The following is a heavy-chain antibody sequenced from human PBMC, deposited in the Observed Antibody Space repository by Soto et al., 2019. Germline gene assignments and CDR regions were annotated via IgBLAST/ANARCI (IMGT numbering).Heavy chain of an antibody. CDR1: GFTFSSYG. V-gene: IGHV3-33*01. D-gene: IGHD1-7*01. Sequence: QPGGSLRLSCAASGFTFSSYGMHWVRQAPGKWLEWVAVIWYDGSNKYYADSVKGRFTISRDNSKSTLYLQMNSLRAEDTAVYYCARVSNGITGTTGPFDPWGQGXLVTVYS. CDR2: IWYDGSNK. CDR3: ARVSNGITGTTGPFDP. J-gene: IGHJ5*02.